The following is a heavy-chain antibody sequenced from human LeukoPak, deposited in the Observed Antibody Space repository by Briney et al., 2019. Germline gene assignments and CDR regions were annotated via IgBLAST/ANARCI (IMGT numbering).Heavy chain of an antibody. Sequence: PGGSLRLSCAASGFTFSRYTMTWVRQAPGKGLEWVSSISSSSDYIYYADSVNGRFTISRDNARNSLYLHMNSLRDEDTALYYCARDSQAYFDGSGSFHGVAFDIWGQGAMVTVSS. V-gene: IGHV3-21*01. CDR2: ISSSSDYI. D-gene: IGHD3-22*01. J-gene: IGHJ3*02. CDR3: ARDSQAYFDGSGSFHGVAFDI. CDR1: GFTFSRYT.